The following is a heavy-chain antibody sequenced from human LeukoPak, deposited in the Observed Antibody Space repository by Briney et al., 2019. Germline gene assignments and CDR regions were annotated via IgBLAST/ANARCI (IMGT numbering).Heavy chain of an antibody. Sequence: SETLSLTCTVSGGSISSYYWSWIRQPPGKGLEWIGYIYCSGSTNYNPSLKSRVTISVDTSKNQFSLKLSSVTAADTAVYYCARERYGDFDYWGQGTLVTVSS. CDR2: IYCSGST. CDR1: GGSISSYY. V-gene: IGHV4-59*01. CDR3: ARERYGDFDY. D-gene: IGHD4-17*01. J-gene: IGHJ4*02.